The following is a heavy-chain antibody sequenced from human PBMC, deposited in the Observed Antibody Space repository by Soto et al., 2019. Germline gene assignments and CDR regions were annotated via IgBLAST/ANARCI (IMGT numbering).Heavy chain of an antibody. CDR1: GITYNTYA. Sequence: QVQLVQSGPEMKKPGASVKLSCKASGITYNTYAIHWVRQAPGQGLEWMGWINAGNGDTRISQNFQGRVTLTRDTSASTVYMDLDSLKSEDTGVYYYARAISGYVTWGQGTLVTVSS. CDR3: ARAISGYVT. CDR2: INAGNGDT. V-gene: IGHV1-3*01. D-gene: IGHD5-12*01. J-gene: IGHJ4*02.